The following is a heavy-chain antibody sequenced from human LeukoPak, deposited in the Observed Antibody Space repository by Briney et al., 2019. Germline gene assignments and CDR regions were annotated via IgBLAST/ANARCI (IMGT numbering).Heavy chain of an antibody. J-gene: IGHJ5*02. CDR3: ARRRGSTAVPGRWFDP. D-gene: IGHD2-2*01. V-gene: IGHV1-69*02. Sequence: SVKLSCKASGGTFSSYTISWVRHAPGQGLEWMGRILPILGIANYAKKFQGRVTITADKSTSTAYMELSSLRSADTAVEYCARRRGSTAVPGRWFDPWGQGTLVTVSP. CDR1: GGTFSSYT. CDR2: ILPILGIA.